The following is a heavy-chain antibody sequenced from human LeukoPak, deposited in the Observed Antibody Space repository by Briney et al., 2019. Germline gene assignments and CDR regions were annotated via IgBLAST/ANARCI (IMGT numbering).Heavy chain of an antibody. CDR3: ATDGSGSFHYYYYGMDV. Sequence: ASVKVSCKVSGYTLTELSMHWVRQAPGKGLEWMGGFDPEDGETIYAQKFQGRVTMTEDTSTDTAYMELSSLRSEDTAVYYCATDGSGSFHYYYYGMDVWGQGTTVTVSS. V-gene: IGHV1-24*01. J-gene: IGHJ6*02. D-gene: IGHD3-10*01. CDR2: FDPEDGET. CDR1: GYTLTELS.